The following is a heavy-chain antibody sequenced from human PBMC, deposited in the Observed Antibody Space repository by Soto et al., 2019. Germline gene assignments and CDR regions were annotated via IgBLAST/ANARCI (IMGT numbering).Heavy chain of an antibody. J-gene: IGHJ4*02. V-gene: IGHV1-8*01. CDR1: GYSFTNHD. D-gene: IGHD3-3*01. CDR3: ARGDDFWSGRLDS. CDR2: MSPNSGNT. Sequence: VQLVQSGAEVKKPGASVKVSCKTSGYSFTNHDINWVRQAPGQGLEWMGWMSPNSGNTGFAQKFQGRVTLTVNTAISTAYMELRSLTSEDTAVYYCARGDDFWSGRLDSWGQGTLVTASS.